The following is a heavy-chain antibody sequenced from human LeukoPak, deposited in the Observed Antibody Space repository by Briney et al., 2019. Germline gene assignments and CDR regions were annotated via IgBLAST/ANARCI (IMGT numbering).Heavy chain of an antibody. V-gene: IGHV3-48*02. CDR1: GYTFRSYS. CDR2: ISGSSSTI. D-gene: IGHD3-10*02. CDR3: ARTVPLDY. Sequence: GGSLRLSCAASGYTFRSYSMSWVRPAPGKGLECVSYISGSSSTIYHADSVKGRFTISRDNAKNSVYLQMNSLRDEDTAVYYCARTVPLDYWGQGTLVTVSS. J-gene: IGHJ4*02.